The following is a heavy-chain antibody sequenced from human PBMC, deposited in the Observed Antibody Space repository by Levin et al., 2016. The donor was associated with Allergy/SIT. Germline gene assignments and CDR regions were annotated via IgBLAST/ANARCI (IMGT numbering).Heavy chain of an antibody. V-gene: IGHV4-59*01. J-gene: IGHJ4*02. CDR2: IYYSGAT. Sequence: WIRQPPGKGLEWIGYIYYSGATNYNASLKSRVTISVDMSKNQFSLKLSSVTAADTAVYYCATMEIYLIAESVHYFDYWGQGTLVTVSS. D-gene: IGHD3-22*01. CDR3: ATMEIYLIAESVHYFDY.